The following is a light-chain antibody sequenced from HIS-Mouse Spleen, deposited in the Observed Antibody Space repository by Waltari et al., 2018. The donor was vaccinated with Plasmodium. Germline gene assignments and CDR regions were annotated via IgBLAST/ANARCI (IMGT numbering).Light chain of an antibody. Sequence: DIVMTQSPDSLAVSLGERATIHCKYSQRVLYSSNHKNYLAWYQQKPGQPPKLLIYWASTRESGVPDRFSGSGSGTDFTLTISSLQAEDVAVYYCQQYYSTPPYTFGQGTKLEIK. CDR1: QRVLYSSNHKNY. J-gene: IGKJ2*01. CDR3: QQYYSTPPYT. CDR2: WAS. V-gene: IGKV4-1*01.